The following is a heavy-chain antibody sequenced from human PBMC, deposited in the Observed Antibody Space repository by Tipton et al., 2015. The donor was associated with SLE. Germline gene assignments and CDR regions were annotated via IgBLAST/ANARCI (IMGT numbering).Heavy chain of an antibody. CDR2: IRYDGSNT. V-gene: IGHV3-30*02. CDR1: GFSFSNNG. CDR3: AKDTAQYVYGMGV. J-gene: IGHJ6*02. D-gene: IGHD2/OR15-2a*01. Sequence: GSLRLSCQASGFSFSNNGMHWVRQAPGKGLEWGSFIRYDGSNTYYADSVKGRFIISRDNSKNTLYVQMNSLRPEDTAVYYCAKDTAQYVYGMGVWGQGTTVTVSS.